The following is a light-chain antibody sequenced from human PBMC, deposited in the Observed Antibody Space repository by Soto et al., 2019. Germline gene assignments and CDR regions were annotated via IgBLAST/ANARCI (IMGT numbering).Light chain of an antibody. CDR2: EVS. V-gene: IGLV2-14*01. CDR3: SSYTSSSTLWV. Sequence: QSALTQPASVSGSPGQSITISCTGTSSDVGGYNYVSWYQQHPGKAPKLMIYEVSNRPSGVSNRFSGSKSGKTASLTISGLQAEDEADYYCSSYTSSSTLWVFGGGTKVTVL. CDR1: SSDVGGYNY. J-gene: IGLJ3*02.